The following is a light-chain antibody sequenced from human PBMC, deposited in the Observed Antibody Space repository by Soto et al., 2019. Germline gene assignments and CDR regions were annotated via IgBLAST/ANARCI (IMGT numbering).Light chain of an antibody. J-gene: IGLJ1*01. V-gene: IGLV1-51*02. CDR3: GTWDTSLSADV. CDR2: ETN. Sequence: QSLLTQPPSVSAAPGQKVTISCFGSSSDIGNNYVSWYQHLPGTAPKLLIYETNKRHSGIPDRFSGSKSGTLATLDITGLQAGDEADYYCGTWDTSLSADVFGTGTKVTVL. CDR1: SSDIGNNY.